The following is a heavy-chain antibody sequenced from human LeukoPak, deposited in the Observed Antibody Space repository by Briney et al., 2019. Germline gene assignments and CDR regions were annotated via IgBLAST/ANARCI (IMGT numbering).Heavy chain of an antibody. J-gene: IGHJ4*02. CDR2: ISSGGSTK. V-gene: IGHV3-11*01. CDR1: GFTFSNYW. Sequence: GGSLRLSCAASGFTFSNYWMTWVRRAPGKGLEWVSYISSGGSTKYYADSVKGRFTISRDNAKNSVLLQMNSLRAEDTAVYFCARNLYTATTSGSPVDYWGRGTLVTVSS. CDR3: ARNLYTATTSGSPVDY. D-gene: IGHD3-22*01.